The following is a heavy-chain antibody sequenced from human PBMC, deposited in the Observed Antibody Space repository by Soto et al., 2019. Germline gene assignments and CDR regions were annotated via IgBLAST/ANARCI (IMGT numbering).Heavy chain of an antibody. V-gene: IGHV3-21*01. CDR3: ARLGDILTGYTYYYYYYGMDV. J-gene: IGHJ6*01. D-gene: IGHD3-9*01. CDR2: ISSSSSYI. Sequence: EVQLVESGGGLVKPGGSLRLSCAASGFTFSSYSMNWVRQAPGKGLEWVSSISSSSSYIYYADSVKGRFTISRDNAKNSLYLQMNSLRAEDTAVYYCARLGDILTGYTYYYYYYGMDVW. CDR1: GFTFSSYS.